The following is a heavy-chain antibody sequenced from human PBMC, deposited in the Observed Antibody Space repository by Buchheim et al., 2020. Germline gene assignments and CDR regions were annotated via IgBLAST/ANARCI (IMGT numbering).Heavy chain of an antibody. V-gene: IGHV4-39*01. CDR1: GGSISSSSYY. CDR2: IYYSGST. D-gene: IGHD3-10*01. Sequence: QLQLQESGPGLVKPSETLSLTCTVSGGSISSSSYYWGWIRQPPGQGLEWIGSIYYSGSTYYNPSLKSRVTISVDTSKNQFSLKLSSVTAADTAVYYCARRLMVQGVKDFDPWGQGTL. J-gene: IGHJ5*02. CDR3: ARRLMVQGVKDFDP.